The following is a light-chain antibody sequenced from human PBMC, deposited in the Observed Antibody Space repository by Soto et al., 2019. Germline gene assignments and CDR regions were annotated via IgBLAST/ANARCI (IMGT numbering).Light chain of an antibody. Sequence: DIQMTQTPSSLSASVGDRVTITCQASQDISNFLNWFQQKPGKAPRLLIYDTSNLEAGVPSRFSGSGFGTDFTFTISSLQPEDVATYFCQQYNNRPAVTFGGGTQVEI. CDR3: QQYNNRPAVT. V-gene: IGKV1-33*01. J-gene: IGKJ4*01. CDR1: QDISNF. CDR2: DTS.